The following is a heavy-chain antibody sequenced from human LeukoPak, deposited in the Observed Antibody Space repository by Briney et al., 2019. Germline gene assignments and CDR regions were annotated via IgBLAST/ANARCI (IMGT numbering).Heavy chain of an antibody. CDR1: GFTFSSYG. D-gene: IGHD3-10*01. CDR2: LEKDGDDI. J-gene: IGHJ4*02. V-gene: IGHV3-30*02. Sequence: GSLRLSCAASGFTFSSYGMHWVRQAPGKGLEWVAYLEKDGDDIMYGDSVKGRFTISRDNSKNKVYLQMNSLRSEDTAVYYCAKDSGTLHGGPDFWGQGTLVSVSS. CDR3: AKDSGTLHGGPDF.